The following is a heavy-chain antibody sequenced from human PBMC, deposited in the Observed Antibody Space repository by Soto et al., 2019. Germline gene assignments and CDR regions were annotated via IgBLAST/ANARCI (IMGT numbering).Heavy chain of an antibody. V-gene: IGHV3-33*01. CDR2: IWYDGSTK. D-gene: IGHD1-7*01. CDR1: GFTFSSYG. CDR3: ARDGGNYSFDY. Sequence: QVQLVESGGGVVQPGRSLRLSCAASGFTFSSYGMHWVRQAPGKGLESVAVIWYDGSTKYYPDSVKRRFTISRDNSKNTLYLQMNGLRAEDTAVYYCARDGGNYSFDYWGPGTLVTVSS. J-gene: IGHJ4*02.